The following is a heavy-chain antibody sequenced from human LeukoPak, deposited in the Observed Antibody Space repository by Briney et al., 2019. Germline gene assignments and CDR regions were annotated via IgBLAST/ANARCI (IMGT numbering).Heavy chain of an antibody. D-gene: IGHD3-10*01. CDR1: GFTFSSYS. J-gene: IGHJ6*03. Sequence: GGSLRLSCAASGFTFSSYSMNWVRQAPGKGLEWVSSISSSSSYIYYADSVKGRFTISRDNAKNSLYLQMNSLRAEDTAVYYCASRARFGELLYYYYYMDVWGKGTTVTVSS. V-gene: IGHV3-21*04. CDR2: ISSSSSYI. CDR3: ASRARFGELLYYYYYMDV.